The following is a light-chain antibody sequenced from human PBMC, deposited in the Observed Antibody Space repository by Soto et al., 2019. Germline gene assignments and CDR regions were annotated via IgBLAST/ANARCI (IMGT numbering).Light chain of an antibody. CDR2: EGS. V-gene: IGLV2-23*01. CDR3: CSYAGSSTCV. Sequence: QSALTQPASVSGSPGQSITISCPGTSSDVGSYNLVSWYQQHPGKAPKLMIYEGSKRPSGVSNRFSGSKSGNTASLTISGLQAEDEADYYCCSYAGSSTCVFGGGTQRTVL. J-gene: IGLJ2*01. CDR1: SSDVGSYNL.